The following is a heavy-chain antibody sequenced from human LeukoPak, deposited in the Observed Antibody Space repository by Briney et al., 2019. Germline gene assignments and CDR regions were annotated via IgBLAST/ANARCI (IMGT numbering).Heavy chain of an antibody. J-gene: IGHJ4*02. CDR1: GGSISSSSYY. CDR2: IYHSGST. V-gene: IGHV4-39*07. Sequence: SETLSLTCTVSGGSISSSSYYWGWIRQPPGKGLEWIGSIYHSGSTYYNPSLKSRVTISVDTSKNQFSLKLSSVTAADTAVYYCARVSSGYPHLDYWGQGTLVTVSS. D-gene: IGHD3-22*01. CDR3: ARVSSGYPHLDY.